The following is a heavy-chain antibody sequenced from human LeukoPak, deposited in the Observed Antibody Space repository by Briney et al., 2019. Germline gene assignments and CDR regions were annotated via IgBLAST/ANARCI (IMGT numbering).Heavy chain of an antibody. CDR2: ISYDGSNK. CDR1: GFTFSSYG. D-gene: IGHD3-22*01. J-gene: IGHJ4*02. CDR3: AKLPYDSSGFVDY. V-gene: IGHV3-30*18. Sequence: GGSLRLSCAASGFTFSSYGMHWVRQAPGKGLEWVAVISYDGSNKYYADSVKGRFTISRDNSKNTLYLQMNSLRAEDTAVYYCAKLPYDSSGFVDYWGQGTLVTVSS.